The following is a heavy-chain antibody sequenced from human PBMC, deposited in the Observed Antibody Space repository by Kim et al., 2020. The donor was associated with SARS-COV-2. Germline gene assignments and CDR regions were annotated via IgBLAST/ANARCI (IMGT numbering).Heavy chain of an antibody. Sequence: SETLSLTCTVSSGSISSAYWTWIRQPPGKGLEWIGYIFYSGDTNYNPSLKSRVTISLDTSKSQLSLKLSSVTAADTAVYYCARVLRRQYGMDVWGQGTTV. CDR1: SGSISSAY. D-gene: IGHD2-15*01. J-gene: IGHJ6*02. V-gene: IGHV4-59*13. CDR3: ARVLRRQYGMDV. CDR2: IFYSGDT.